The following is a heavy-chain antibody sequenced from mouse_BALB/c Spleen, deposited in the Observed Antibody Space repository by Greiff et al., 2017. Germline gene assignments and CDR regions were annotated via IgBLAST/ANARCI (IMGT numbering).Heavy chain of an antibody. Sequence: QVQLQQSGAELVRPGTSVKVSCKASGYAFTNYLIEWVKQRPGQGLEWIGVINPGSGGTNYNEKFKGKATLTADKSSSTAYMQLSSLTSDDSAVYFCARGLDWYFDVWGAGTTVTVSS. CDR1: GYAFTNYL. D-gene: IGHD2-4*01. J-gene: IGHJ1*01. V-gene: IGHV1-54*01. CDR2: INPGSGGT. CDR3: ARGLDWYFDV.